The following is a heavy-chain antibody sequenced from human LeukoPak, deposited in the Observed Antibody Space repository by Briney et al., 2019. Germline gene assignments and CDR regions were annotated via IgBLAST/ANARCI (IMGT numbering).Heavy chain of an antibody. Sequence: GASVKVSCKASGYTFTSYGISWVRQAPGQGLEWMGWISAYNGNTNYAQKLQGRVTMTTDTSTSTAYMELRSLRSDDTAVYYCARDKGTYYDILTGYYFHYYMDVWGKGTTVTISS. CDR2: ISAYNGNT. CDR1: GYTFTSYG. V-gene: IGHV1-18*01. J-gene: IGHJ6*03. D-gene: IGHD3-9*01. CDR3: ARDKGTYYDILTGYYFHYYMDV.